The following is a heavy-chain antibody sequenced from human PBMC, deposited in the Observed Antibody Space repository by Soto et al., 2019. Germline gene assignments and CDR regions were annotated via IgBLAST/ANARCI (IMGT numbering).Heavy chain of an antibody. CDR3: ARVSSPIFWSREGWFDP. J-gene: IGHJ5*02. V-gene: IGHV1-18*01. Sequence: QVQLVQSGAEVKKPGASVKVSCKASGYTFTSYGISWVRQAPGQGLEWMGWISAYNGNTNYAQKLQGRVTMTTDTSTSTAYMELRSLRADDTAVYYCARVSSPIFWSREGWFDPWGQGTLVTVSS. CDR1: GYTFTSYG. D-gene: IGHD3-9*01. CDR2: ISAYNGNT.